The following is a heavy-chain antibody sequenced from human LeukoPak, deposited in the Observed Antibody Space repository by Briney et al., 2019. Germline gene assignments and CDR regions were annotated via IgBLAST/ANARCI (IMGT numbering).Heavy chain of an antibody. D-gene: IGHD3-10*01. V-gene: IGHV1-8*01. J-gene: IGHJ5*02. CDR2: MSPNSGNT. CDR3: ARANGDYGSSRWFDP. CDR1: GYTFTNYD. Sequence: ASVKVSCKASGYTFTNYDINWVRQATGQGLEWMGWMSPNSGNTGYAQKFQGRVTMTRNTSISTAYMELSSLRSEDTALYYCARANGDYGSSRWFDPWGQGTLVTVSS.